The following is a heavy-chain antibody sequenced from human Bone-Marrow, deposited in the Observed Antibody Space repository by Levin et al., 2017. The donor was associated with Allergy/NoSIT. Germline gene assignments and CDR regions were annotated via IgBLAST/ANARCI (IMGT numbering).Heavy chain of an antibody. CDR3: ARGRDILGAMTTVVTPKPVYYYGMDV. V-gene: IGHV1-8*01. Sequence: ASVKVSCKASGYTFTSYDINWVRQATGQGLEWMGWMNPNSGNTGYAQKFQGRVTMTRNTSISTAYMELSSLRSEDTAVYYCARGRDILGAMTTVVTPKPVYYYGMDVWGQGTTVTVSS. D-gene: IGHD4-23*01. CDR1: GYTFTSYD. CDR2: MNPNSGNT. J-gene: IGHJ6*02.